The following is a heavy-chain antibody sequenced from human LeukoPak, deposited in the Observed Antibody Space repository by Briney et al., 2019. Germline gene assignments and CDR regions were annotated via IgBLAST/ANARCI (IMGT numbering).Heavy chain of an antibody. J-gene: IGHJ4*02. D-gene: IGHD6-6*01. V-gene: IGHV4-59*08. Sequence: SETLSLTCSVSGGSISSLYWSWIRQPPGKGLEWIGYIYYTGSTNYNPSLKSRVTMFVDMSKNQFSLRLSSVTAADTAVYYCARHRAYSSSSTFDYWGQGTLVTVSS. CDR2: IYYTGST. CDR1: GGSISSLY. CDR3: ARHRAYSSSSTFDY.